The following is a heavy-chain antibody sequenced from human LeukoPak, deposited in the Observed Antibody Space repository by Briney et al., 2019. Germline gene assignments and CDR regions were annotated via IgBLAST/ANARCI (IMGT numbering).Heavy chain of an antibody. CDR1: GYTFTGYY. Sequence: ASVKVSCKASGYTFTGYYMHWVRQAPGQGLEWMGWINPNSGGTNYAQKFQGRVTMTRDTSISTAYMELSRLRSDDTAVYYCARVDSSSSLWEDYWGQGTLVTVSS. V-gene: IGHV1-2*02. J-gene: IGHJ4*02. D-gene: IGHD6-6*01. CDR2: INPNSGGT. CDR3: ARVDSSSSLWEDY.